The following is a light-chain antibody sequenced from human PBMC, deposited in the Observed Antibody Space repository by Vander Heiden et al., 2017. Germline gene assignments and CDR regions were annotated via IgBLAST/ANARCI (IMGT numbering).Light chain of an antibody. CDR1: QSISSY. CDR3: PPWT. J-gene: IGKJ1*01. CDR2: AAS. V-gene: IGKV1-39*01. Sequence: DIQMTQSPSSLSASVGDRVTITCRASQSISSYLNWYQQKPGKAPKLLIYAASSLQSGVKVRFSGSGSGTDCTLHSSSLQTEDFATDDCPPWTFGQGTKVEIK.